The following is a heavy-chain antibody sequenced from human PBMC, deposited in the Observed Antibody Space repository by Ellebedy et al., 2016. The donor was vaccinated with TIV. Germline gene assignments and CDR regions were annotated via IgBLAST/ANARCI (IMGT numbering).Heavy chain of an antibody. D-gene: IGHD6-6*01. CDR2: ILPTGGST. Sequence: AASVKVSCKASGYSFTSYYMHWVRQAPGQGLEWLGIILPTGGSTDYAQRFQGRVTMTRDTSTSTVYMELGSLTFEDTAVDYCAREDLLASSSPDHYGLDVWGQGTTVTVSS. CDR1: GYSFTSYY. V-gene: IGHV1-46*01. CDR3: AREDLLASSSPDHYGLDV. J-gene: IGHJ6*02.